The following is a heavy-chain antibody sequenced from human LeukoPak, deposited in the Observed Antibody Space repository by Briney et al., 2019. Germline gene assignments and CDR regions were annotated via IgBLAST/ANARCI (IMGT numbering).Heavy chain of an antibody. CDR2: INHSGST. D-gene: IGHD3-22*01. J-gene: IGHJ3*02. CDR3: ASLYYDSSGDAFDI. Sequence: SETLSLTCAVYGGSFSGYHWSWIRQPPGKGLEWIGEINHSGSTNYNPSLKSRVTISVDTSKNQFSLKLSSVTAADTAVYYCASLYYDSSGDAFDIWGQGTMVTVSS. V-gene: IGHV4-34*01. CDR1: GGSFSGYH.